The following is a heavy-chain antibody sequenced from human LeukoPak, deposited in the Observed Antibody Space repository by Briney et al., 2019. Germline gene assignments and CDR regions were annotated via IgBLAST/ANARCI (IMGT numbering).Heavy chain of an antibody. J-gene: IGHJ4*02. D-gene: IGHD1-26*01. Sequence: PSGTLSLTCTVSGGSISSYYWSWIRQPPGKGLEWIGYIYYSGSTNYNPSLKSRVTISVDTSKNQFSLKLSSVTAADTAVYYCARDRYGGFDYWGQGTLVTVSS. V-gene: IGHV4-59*01. CDR2: IYYSGST. CDR3: ARDRYGGFDY. CDR1: GGSISSYY.